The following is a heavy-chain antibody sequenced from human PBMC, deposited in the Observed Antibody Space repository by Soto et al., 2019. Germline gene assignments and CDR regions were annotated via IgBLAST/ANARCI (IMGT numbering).Heavy chain of an antibody. CDR3: ATVSDYYRDSTGYQDAFDS. CDR2: IDPEDGEP. V-gene: IGHV1-69-2*01. J-gene: IGHJ3*02. Sequence: GNLVQSGAEMKRRGAAVKIACKVSGHPFIDYYLHWVQQAPGKGRGWMGLIDPEDGEPVYAEGFQGRLTITTDTARQRGYMELSNLRSDVTAVYFGATVSDYYRDSTGYQDAFDSWGQGTRVNVSS. D-gene: IGHD3-9*01. CDR1: GHPFIDYY.